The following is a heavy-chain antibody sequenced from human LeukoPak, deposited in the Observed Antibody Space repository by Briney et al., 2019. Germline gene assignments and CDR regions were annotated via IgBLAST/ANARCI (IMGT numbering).Heavy chain of an antibody. V-gene: IGHV3-23*01. J-gene: IGHJ6*02. CDR3: AKDYYGGDSHYYGMDV. CDR1: GFTFSSYA. D-gene: IGHD4-23*01. Sequence: GGSLRLSCATSGFTFSSYAMGWVRQAPGKGLEWVSGIIASGGSTYYADSAKGRFTISRDNSKNTLYLQMNSLRAEDTAVYYCAKDYYGGDSHYYGMDVWGQGTTVTVSS. CDR2: IIASGGST.